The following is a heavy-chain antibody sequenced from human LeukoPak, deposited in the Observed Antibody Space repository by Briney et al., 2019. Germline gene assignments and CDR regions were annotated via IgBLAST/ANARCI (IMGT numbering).Heavy chain of an antibody. CDR3: ARRSLADRYFQH. CDR1: GGSISSSTYY. V-gene: IGHV4-39*01. CDR2: IHYSETT. D-gene: IGHD6-19*01. Sequence: SETLSLTCTVSGGSISSSTYYWGWIRQPPGKGLEWIASIHYSETTYYNPSLKSRVTISVDTSKNQFSLKLRSVTAADTAVYYCARRSLADRYFQHWGQGSLVTVSS. J-gene: IGHJ1*01.